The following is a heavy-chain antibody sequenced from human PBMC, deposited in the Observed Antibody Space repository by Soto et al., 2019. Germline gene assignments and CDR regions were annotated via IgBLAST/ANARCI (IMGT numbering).Heavy chain of an antibody. CDR1: GYTFTSYA. Sequence: ASVKVSRKASGYTFTSYAMHWVRQAPGQRLEWMGWINAGNGNTKYSQKFQGRVTITRDTSASTAYMELSSLRSEDTAVYYCARGRSPSYYYYMDVWGKGTTVTVSS. CDR3: ARGRSPSYYYYMDV. V-gene: IGHV1-3*01. D-gene: IGHD6-19*01. CDR2: INAGNGNT. J-gene: IGHJ6*03.